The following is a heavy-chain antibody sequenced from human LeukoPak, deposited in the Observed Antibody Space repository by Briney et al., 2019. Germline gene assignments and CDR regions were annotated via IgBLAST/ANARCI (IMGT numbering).Heavy chain of an antibody. J-gene: IGHJ5*02. Sequence: GGSLRLSCAASGFTFSSYSMNWVRQAPGKGLEWVSSISSSSSYIYYADSVKGRFAISRDNAKNSLYLQMNSLRAEDTAVYYCARAHGSGWFDPWGQGTLVTVSS. CDR1: GFTFSSYS. V-gene: IGHV3-21*01. CDR3: ARAHGSGWFDP. D-gene: IGHD2-8*02. CDR2: ISSSSSYI.